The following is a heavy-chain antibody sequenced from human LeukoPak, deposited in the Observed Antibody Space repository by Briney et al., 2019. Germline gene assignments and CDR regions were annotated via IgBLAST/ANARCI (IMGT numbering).Heavy chain of an antibody. CDR1: GGSFSGYY. D-gene: IGHD3-3*01. CDR2: INHSGST. J-gene: IGHJ6*03. Sequence: SETLSLTCAVYGGSFSGYYWSWIRQPPGKGLEWIGEINHSGSTNYNPSLESRVTISVDTSKNQFSLKLSSVTAADTAVYYCARGSVENLEWLFRSYYYYYMDVWGKGTTVTVSS. CDR3: ARGSVENLEWLFRSYYYYYMDV. V-gene: IGHV4-34*01.